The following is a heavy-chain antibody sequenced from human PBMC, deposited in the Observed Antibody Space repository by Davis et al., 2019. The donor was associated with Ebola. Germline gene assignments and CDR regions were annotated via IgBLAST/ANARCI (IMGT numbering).Heavy chain of an antibody. Sequence: SETLSLTCTVSGGSISSYYWSWIRQPPGKGLEWIGYIYYSGSTNYNPSLKSRVTISVDTSKNQFSLKLSSVTAADTAVYYCARGDRGYSYGYGDYCYYGMDVWGQGTTVTVSS. V-gene: IGHV4-59*01. D-gene: IGHD5-18*01. CDR1: GGSISSYY. J-gene: IGHJ6*02. CDR3: ARGDRGYSYGYGDYCYYGMDV. CDR2: IYYSGST.